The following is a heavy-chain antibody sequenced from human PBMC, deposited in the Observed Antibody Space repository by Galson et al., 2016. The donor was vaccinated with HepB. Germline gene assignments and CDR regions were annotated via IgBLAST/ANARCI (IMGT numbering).Heavy chain of an antibody. CDR2: IYWDDDE. Sequence: PALVKPTQTLTLTCTFSGFSLRTSGEGVGWIRQPPGKALEWLALIYWDDDERYSPSLKSRLTITKDTSKNRVVLTMANMDPVDTATYYCTHSFWSGYYFWGQGTLVTVSS. CDR1: GFSLRTSGEG. J-gene: IGHJ4*02. D-gene: IGHD3-3*01. V-gene: IGHV2-5*02. CDR3: THSFWSGYYF.